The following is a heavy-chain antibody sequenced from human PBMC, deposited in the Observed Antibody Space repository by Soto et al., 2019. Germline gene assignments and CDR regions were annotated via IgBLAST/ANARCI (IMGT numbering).Heavy chain of an antibody. V-gene: IGHV3-33*01. CDR3: ARDVLDNWNYVGDY. CDR1: GCTFSSYG. D-gene: IGHD1-7*01. J-gene: IGHJ4*02. CDR2: IWYDGSNK. Sequence: GSLRLSCAASGCTFSSYGMHCVRQATGKGLEWVAVIWYDGSNKYYADSVKGRFTISRDNSKNTLYLQMNSLRAEDTAVYYCARDVLDNWNYVGDYWGQGTLVTVSS.